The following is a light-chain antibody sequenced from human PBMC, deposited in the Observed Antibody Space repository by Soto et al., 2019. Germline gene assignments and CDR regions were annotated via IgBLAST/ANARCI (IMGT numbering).Light chain of an antibody. CDR3: SSYTSSSTFYV. J-gene: IGLJ1*01. CDR2: EVS. Sequence: QSALTQPPSVSGSPGQSVTISCTGTSSDVGSYNRVSWYQQPPGTAPKLMIYEVSNRPSGVPDRFSGSKSGNTASLTISGLQAEDEADYYCSSYTSSSTFYVFGTVTKLTVL. V-gene: IGLV2-18*02. CDR1: SSDVGSYNR.